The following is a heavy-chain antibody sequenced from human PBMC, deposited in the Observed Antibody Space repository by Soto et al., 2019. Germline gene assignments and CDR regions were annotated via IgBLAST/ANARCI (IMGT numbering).Heavy chain of an antibody. J-gene: IGHJ4*02. CDR2: ISYDGSNK. CDR1: GFTFSSYG. Sequence: QVQLVESGGGVVQPGRSLRLSCAASGFTFSSYGMHWVRQAPGKGLEWVAVISYDGSNKYYADYVKGRFTISRDNSKNTLYLQMNSLRAEDTAVYYCAKEDYYGLWWWVQGTLVTVSS. CDR3: AKEDYYGLWW. V-gene: IGHV3-30*18. D-gene: IGHD2-21*01.